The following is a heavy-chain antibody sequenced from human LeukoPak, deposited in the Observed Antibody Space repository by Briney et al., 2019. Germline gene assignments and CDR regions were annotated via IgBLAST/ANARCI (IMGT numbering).Heavy chain of an antibody. CDR1: GYTFSNYG. D-gene: IGHD3-10*01. V-gene: IGHV1-18*01. CDR3: ARSPSLLLWFGESPPFDI. Sequence: ASVKVSCKPSGYTFSNYGISWVRQAPGQGLEWMAWISAYNGNTKHAQKFQDRVTMTTDTSTSTAYMELRSLRSDDTAVYYCARSPSLLLWFGESPPFDIWGQGTMVTVSS. J-gene: IGHJ3*02. CDR2: ISAYNGNT.